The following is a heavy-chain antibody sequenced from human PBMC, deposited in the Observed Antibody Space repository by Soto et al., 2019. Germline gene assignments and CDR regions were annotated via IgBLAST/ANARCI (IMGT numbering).Heavy chain of an antibody. CDR1: GFTFSSYG. CDR3: AKEGGLSGSYYY. J-gene: IGHJ4*02. CDR2: ISYDGSNT. D-gene: IGHD1-26*01. Sequence: QVQLVESGGGVVQPGRSLRLSCVASGFTFSSYGMHWVRQAPGKGLEWVAIISYDGSNTYYADSVKGRFTISRDNSKNTRYLQMNSLRAEDTSVYYCAKEGGLSGSYYYWGQGTLVTVSS. V-gene: IGHV3-30*18.